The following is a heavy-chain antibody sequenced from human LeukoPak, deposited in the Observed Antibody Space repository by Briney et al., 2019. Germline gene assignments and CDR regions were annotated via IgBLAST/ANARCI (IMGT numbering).Heavy chain of an antibody. Sequence: HPSETLSLTCTVSGGSISSFVWSWIRQPPRKGLEWMGYVHSSGSTKYNPSLKSRLIISVDMSKNQFSLKLRSVSVADTAVYYCARLAPGNYDILTGDPKVVFDYWGQGALVTVSS. CDR3: ARLAPGNYDILTGDPKVVFDY. CDR1: GGSISSFV. D-gene: IGHD3-9*01. V-gene: IGHV4-59*01. CDR2: VHSSGST. J-gene: IGHJ4*02.